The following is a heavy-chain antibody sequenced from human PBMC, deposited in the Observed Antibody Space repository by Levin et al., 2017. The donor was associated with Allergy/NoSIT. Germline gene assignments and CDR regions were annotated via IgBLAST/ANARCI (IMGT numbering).Heavy chain of an antibody. J-gene: IGHJ6*02. CDR1: GYTFTSYD. CDR3: ARALSSSWYLHYYYYYGMDV. CDR2: MNPNSGNT. Sequence: GESLKISCKASGYTFTSYDINWVRQATGQGLEWMGWMNPNSGNTGYAQKFQGRVTMTRNTSISTAYMELSSLRSEDTAVYYCARALSSSWYLHYYYYYGMDVWGQGTTVTVSS. V-gene: IGHV1-8*01. D-gene: IGHD6-13*01.